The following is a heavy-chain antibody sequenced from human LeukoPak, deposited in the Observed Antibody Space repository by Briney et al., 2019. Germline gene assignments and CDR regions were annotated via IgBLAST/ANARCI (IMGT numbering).Heavy chain of an antibody. CDR3: ASAELGYCSSTSCYLHY. Sequence: PGGSLRLSCAASGFTFSDYYMSWIRQAPGKGLVWVSRINSDGSSTKYADSVKGRFTISRDNAKNTLYLQMNSLRAEDTAVYYCASAELGYCSSTSCYLHYWGQGTLVTVSS. CDR1: GFTFSDYY. D-gene: IGHD2-2*01. CDR2: INSDGSST. J-gene: IGHJ4*02. V-gene: IGHV3-74*03.